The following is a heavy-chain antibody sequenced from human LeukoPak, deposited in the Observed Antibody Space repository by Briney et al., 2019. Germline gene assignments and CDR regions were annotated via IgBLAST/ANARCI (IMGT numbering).Heavy chain of an antibody. D-gene: IGHD1-26*01. CDR3: ARDGGSYYPDASDI. V-gene: IGHV3-7*01. J-gene: IGHJ3*02. CDR1: GFTFTSYW. CDR2: IKQDGSEK. Sequence: GGSLRLSCAASGFTFTSYWMSWVRQAPGKGLEWVANIKQDGSEKYYVDSVKGRFTISRDNAKNSLYLQMNSLRAEDTAVYYCARDGGSYYPDASDIWGQGTMVTVSS.